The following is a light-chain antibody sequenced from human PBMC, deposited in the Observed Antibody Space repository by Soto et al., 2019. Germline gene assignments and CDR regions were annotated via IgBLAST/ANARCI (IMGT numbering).Light chain of an antibody. CDR3: LQDYNYPLT. Sequence: DIVLTQSPATLSLSPGERATLSCRASQSVSSHLAWYQQKPGQAPRLLIYAASTRATGIPARFSGSGSGTEFTLTISSLQPEDFATYYCLQDYNYPLTFGGGTKVDIK. V-gene: IGKV3-15*01. CDR2: AAS. CDR1: QSVSSH. J-gene: IGKJ4*01.